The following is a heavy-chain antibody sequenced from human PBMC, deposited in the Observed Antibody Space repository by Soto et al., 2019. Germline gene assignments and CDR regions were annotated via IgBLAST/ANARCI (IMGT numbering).Heavy chain of an antibody. CDR2: INHSGST. V-gene: IGHV4-34*01. CDR1: GGSFSGYY. D-gene: IGHD3-9*01. Sequence: SETLSLTCAVYGGSFSGYYWSWIRQPPGKGLEWIGEINHSGSTNYNPSLKSRVTISVDTSKNQFSLKLSSVTAADTAVYYCARVRILSGSSGMDVWGQGTTVTVSS. CDR3: ARVRILSGSSGMDV. J-gene: IGHJ6*02.